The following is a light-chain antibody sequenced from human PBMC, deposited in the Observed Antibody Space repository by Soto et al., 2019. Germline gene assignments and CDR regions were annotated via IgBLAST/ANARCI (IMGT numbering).Light chain of an antibody. CDR2: CAS. V-gene: IGKV3-20*01. J-gene: IGKJ5*01. Sequence: TVLTQAPGTLSVSPGERATLSCRASQTINNNVALYQLQDGEVPRSVLFCASSSATDIPDRFSGSGSGTDFTLTISRLEPEDFAVYYCQQYGSSPITFGQGTRLEIK. CDR3: QQYGSSPIT. CDR1: QTINNN.